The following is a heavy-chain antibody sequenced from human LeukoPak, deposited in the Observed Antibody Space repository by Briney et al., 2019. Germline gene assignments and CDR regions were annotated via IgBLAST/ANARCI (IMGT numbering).Heavy chain of an antibody. CDR2: INHSGST. CDR1: GGSFGGYY. Sequence: PSETLSLTCAVYGGSFGGYYWSWIRQPPGKGLEWIGEINHSGSTNYNPSLKSRVTISVDTSKNQSSLKLSSVTAADTAVYYCAGDGYSYGSFYFDYWGQGTLVTVSS. CDR3: AGDGYSYGSFYFDY. V-gene: IGHV4-34*01. J-gene: IGHJ4*02. D-gene: IGHD5-18*01.